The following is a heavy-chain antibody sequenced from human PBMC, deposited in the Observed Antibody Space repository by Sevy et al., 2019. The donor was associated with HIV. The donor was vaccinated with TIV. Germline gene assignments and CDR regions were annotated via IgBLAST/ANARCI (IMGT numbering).Heavy chain of an antibody. CDR2: ISYDGSNK. Sequence: GGSLRLSCAASGFTFSSYAMHWVRQAPGKGLEWVAVISYDGSNKYYADSVKGRFTISRDNSKNTLYLQMNSLRAEDTAVYYCARVSNSSSWYYYYGMDVWGQGTTVIVSS. CDR1: GFTFSSYA. V-gene: IGHV3-30*04. CDR3: ARVSNSSSWYYYYGMDV. D-gene: IGHD6-13*01. J-gene: IGHJ6*02.